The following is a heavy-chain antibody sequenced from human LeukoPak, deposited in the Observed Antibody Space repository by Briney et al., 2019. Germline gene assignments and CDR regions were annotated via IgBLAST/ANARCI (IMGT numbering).Heavy chain of an antibody. Sequence: TSETLSLTCSVSGGSISSYYWSWIRQPPGQGLEWIGYIYYSGSTTYKPSLKSRVTISVDTSKNQFSLKVSSVTAADTAVYYCARLTGYDWESYYDNWGQGTLVTVSS. V-gene: IGHV4-59*01. CDR3: ARLTGYDWESYYDN. CDR1: GGSISSYY. J-gene: IGHJ4*02. D-gene: IGHD5-12*01. CDR2: IYYSGST.